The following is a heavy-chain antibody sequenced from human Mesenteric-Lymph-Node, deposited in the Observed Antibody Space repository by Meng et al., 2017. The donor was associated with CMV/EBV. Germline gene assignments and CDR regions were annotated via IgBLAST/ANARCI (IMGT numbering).Heavy chain of an antibody. D-gene: IGHD2-2*01. CDR3: ARGPLVIPAANHIAYYYYGMDV. J-gene: IGHJ6*02. Sequence: SETLSLTCTVSGGPISSSSYYWGWVRQPPGKGLEWIGSIYYSGSTYYNPSLKSRVTISVDTSKNQFSLKLSSVTAADTAVYYCARGPLVIPAANHIAYYYYGMDVWGQGTTVTVSS. CDR2: IYYSGST. V-gene: IGHV4-39*07. CDR1: GGPISSSSYY.